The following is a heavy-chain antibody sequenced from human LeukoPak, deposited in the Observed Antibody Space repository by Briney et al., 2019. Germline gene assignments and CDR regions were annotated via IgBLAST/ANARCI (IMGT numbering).Heavy chain of an antibody. CDR2: IYSGGST. CDR3: AREPYDIAAAGRSYFDY. D-gene: IGHD6-13*01. J-gene: IGHJ4*02. Sequence: PGGSLRLSCAASGFTFSSHAMHWVRQAPGKGREWVSVIYSGGSTYYADSVKGRFTISRDNSKNTLYLQMNSLRAEDTAVYYCAREPYDIAAAGRSYFDYWGQGTLVTVSS. V-gene: IGHV3-NL1*01. CDR1: GFTFSSHA.